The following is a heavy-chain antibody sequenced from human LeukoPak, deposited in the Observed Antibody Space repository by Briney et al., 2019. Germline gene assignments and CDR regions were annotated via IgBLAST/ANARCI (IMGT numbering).Heavy chain of an antibody. CDR2: ISAYNGNT. CDR1: GYTFTSYG. V-gene: IGHV1-18*01. J-gene: IGHJ4*02. D-gene: IGHD6-13*01. CDR3: ARGSNRYSSSWYGY. Sequence: ASVKVSCKASGYTFTSYGISWVRQAPGRGLEWMGWISAYNGNTNYAQKLQGRVTMTTDTSTSTAYMELRSLRSDDTAVYYCARGSNRYSSSWYGYWGQGTLVTVSS.